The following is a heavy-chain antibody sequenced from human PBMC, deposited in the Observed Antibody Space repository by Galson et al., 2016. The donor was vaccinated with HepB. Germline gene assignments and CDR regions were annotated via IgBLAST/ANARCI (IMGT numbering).Heavy chain of an antibody. CDR2: ISTRRTT. V-gene: IGHV3-23*01. J-gene: IGHJ4*02. D-gene: IGHD1-1*01. CDR3: AKERLVRRVFDH. Sequence: SLRLSCAASGFVFSNFGLSWVRQAPGKGLEWVASISTRRTTYYSDSVQGRFTISSDNSNNTLYLQMNGLRAEDTAAYYCAKERLVRRVFDHWGQGTLLTVSS. CDR1: GFVFSNFG.